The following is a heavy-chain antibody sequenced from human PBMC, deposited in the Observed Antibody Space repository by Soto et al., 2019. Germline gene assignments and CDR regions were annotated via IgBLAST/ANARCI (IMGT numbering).Heavy chain of an antibody. CDR1: GFTFSSYT. J-gene: IGHJ3*01. Sequence: TGGSLRLSCAASGFTFSSYTMNWVRQAPGKGLEWVSSIISSSSYIYYADSVKGRFTISRDNAKNSLYLQMNSLRAEDTAVYYCARDQLYYNDISGRPLNAFDVWGQGTMVTVSS. D-gene: IGHD3-22*01. CDR2: IISSSSYI. V-gene: IGHV3-21*01. CDR3: ARDQLYYNDISGRPLNAFDV.